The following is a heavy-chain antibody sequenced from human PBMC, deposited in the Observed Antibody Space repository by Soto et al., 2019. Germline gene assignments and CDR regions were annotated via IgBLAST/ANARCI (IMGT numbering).Heavy chain of an antibody. CDR1: GYTFTSYA. Sequence: ASVKVSCKASGYTFTSYAMHWVRQAPGQRLEWMGWINAGNGNTKYSQKFQGRVTITRDTSAGTAYMELSSLRSEDTAVYYCARDIAVAGTHVNWFDPWGQGTLVTVSS. CDR2: INAGNGNT. D-gene: IGHD6-19*01. V-gene: IGHV1-3*01. CDR3: ARDIAVAGTHVNWFDP. J-gene: IGHJ5*02.